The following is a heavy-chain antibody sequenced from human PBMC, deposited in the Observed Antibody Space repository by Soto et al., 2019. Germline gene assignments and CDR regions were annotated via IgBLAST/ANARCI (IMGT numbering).Heavy chain of an antibody. V-gene: IGHV1-3*01. CDR1: EYTFTSYT. CDR3: ARELQGLYYFDY. Sequence: QVQVLQSGAEVTKPGASVKVSCKASEYTFTSYTMHWVRQAPGQRLEWMGWINGGDGNTKYSQKFQGRVTITRDTSASTAYMELSSLRSDDTAVYYCARELQGLYYFDYWGQGTLVTVSS. J-gene: IGHJ4*02. D-gene: IGHD4-4*01. CDR2: INGGDGNT.